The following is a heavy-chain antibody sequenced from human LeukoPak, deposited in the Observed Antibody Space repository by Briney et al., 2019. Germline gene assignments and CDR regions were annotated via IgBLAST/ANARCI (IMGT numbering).Heavy chain of an antibody. CDR3: ARDGDS. Sequence: SETLSLTCTVSGGSISSHYWSWIRQPPGKGLEWIGYIYYSGSTNYKPSLKSRVTISVDTSKNQFSLKLSSVTAADTAVYYCARDGDSWGQGTLVTVSS. CDR2: IYYSGST. CDR1: GGSISSHY. J-gene: IGHJ4*02. V-gene: IGHV4-59*11.